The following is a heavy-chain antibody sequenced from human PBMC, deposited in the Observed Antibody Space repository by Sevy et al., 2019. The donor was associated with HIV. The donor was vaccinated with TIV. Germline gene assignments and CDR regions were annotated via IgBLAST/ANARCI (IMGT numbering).Heavy chain of an antibody. D-gene: IGHD3-22*01. J-gene: IGHJ4*02. CDR3: AKDLPSVDYDSSGYYYAGSPDY. CDR1: GFTFSSYA. CDR2: ISGSGGST. Sequence: GGSLRLSCAASGFTFSSYAMSWVRQAPGKGLEWVSAISGSGGSTYYADSVKGRFTISRDNSKNTLYLQMNSLRAEDTAVYYCAKDLPSVDYDSSGYYYAGSPDYWGLGTLVTVSS. V-gene: IGHV3-23*01.